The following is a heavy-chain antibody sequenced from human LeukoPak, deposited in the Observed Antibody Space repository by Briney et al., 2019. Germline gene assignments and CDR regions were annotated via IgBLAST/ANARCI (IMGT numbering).Heavy chain of an antibody. CDR3: ARMGYYYDSSAYWEYFQH. D-gene: IGHD3-22*01. CDR1: GGSISSYY. CDR2: IYTSGST. Sequence: SETLSLTCTVSGGSISSYYWSWIRQPAGKGLEWIGRIYTSGSTNYNPSLKSRVTMSVDTSKNQFSLKLSSVTAADTAVYYCARMGYYYDSSAYWEYFQHWGQGTLVTVSS. J-gene: IGHJ1*01. V-gene: IGHV4-4*07.